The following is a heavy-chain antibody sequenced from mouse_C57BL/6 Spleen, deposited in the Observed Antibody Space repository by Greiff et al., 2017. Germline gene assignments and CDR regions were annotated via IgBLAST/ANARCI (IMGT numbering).Heavy chain of an antibody. CDR2: IDPSDSYT. CDR3: ARRGGTSLFAY. Sequence: QVQLKQPGAELVKPGASVKLSCKASGYTFTSYWMQWVKQRPGQGLEWIGEIDPSDSYTNYNQKFKGKATLTVDTSSSTAYMQLSSLTSEYSAVYYCARRGGTSLFAYWGQGTLVTVSA. D-gene: IGHD4-1*01. V-gene: IGHV1-50*01. J-gene: IGHJ3*01. CDR1: GYTFTSYW.